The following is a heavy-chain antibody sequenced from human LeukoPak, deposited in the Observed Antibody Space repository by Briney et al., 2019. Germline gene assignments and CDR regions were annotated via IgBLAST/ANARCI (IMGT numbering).Heavy chain of an antibody. CDR2: IWYDGSNK. D-gene: IGHD2-2*01. CDR3: ATSGSQGVVPADIDY. J-gene: IGHJ4*02. Sequence: GGSLRLSCAASGFTFSSYGMHWVRQAPGKGLKWVAVIWYDGSNKYYADSVKGRFTISRDNSKNTLYLQMNSLRAEDTAVYYCATSGSQGVVPADIDYWGQGALVTVSS. V-gene: IGHV3-33*01. CDR1: GFTFSSYG.